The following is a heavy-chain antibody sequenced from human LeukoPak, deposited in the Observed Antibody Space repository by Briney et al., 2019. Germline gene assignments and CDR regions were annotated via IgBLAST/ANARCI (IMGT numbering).Heavy chain of an antibody. CDR2: IKQDGSEK. V-gene: IGHV3-7*01. Sequence: GGSLRLSCAASGFTFGAHWMSWVRQAPGKGLEWVANIKQDGSEKYYVDSVKGRFTISRDNAKNSLYLQMNSLRAEDTAVYYCAREKAYSNYADYWGQGTLVTVSS. CDR1: GFTFGAHW. CDR3: AREKAYSNYADY. J-gene: IGHJ4*02. D-gene: IGHD4-11*01.